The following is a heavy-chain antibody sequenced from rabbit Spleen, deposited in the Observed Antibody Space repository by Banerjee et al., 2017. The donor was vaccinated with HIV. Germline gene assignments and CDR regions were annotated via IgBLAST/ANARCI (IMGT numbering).Heavy chain of an antibody. CDR1: GFTLSSYY. CDR3: ARDGAVGSYFAL. V-gene: IGHV1S7*01. J-gene: IGHJ4*01. CDR2: IDPVFGIT. D-gene: IGHD8-1*01. Sequence: QLEESAGGLVQPGGSLKLSCKASGFTLSSYYMNWVRQAPGKGLEWIGYIDPVFGITYYANWVNVRFSISRENAQNTVFLQMTSLTAADTATYFCARDGAVGSYFALWGQGTLVTVS.